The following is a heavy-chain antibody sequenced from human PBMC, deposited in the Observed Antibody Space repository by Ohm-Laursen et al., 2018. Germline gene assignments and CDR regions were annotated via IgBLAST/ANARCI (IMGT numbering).Heavy chain of an antibody. Sequence: TLSLTCTVSGGSISGYYWSWIRQTAGKGLEWTGRINISGTNYNPSLKSRVTMSVDTSKNQFSLKLSSVTAADTAVYYCARALGGYPISYYYGMDVWGQGTTVTVSS. V-gene: IGHV4-4*07. D-gene: IGHD7-27*01. CDR1: GGSISGYY. J-gene: IGHJ6*02. CDR3: ARALGGYPISYYYGMDV. CDR2: INISGT.